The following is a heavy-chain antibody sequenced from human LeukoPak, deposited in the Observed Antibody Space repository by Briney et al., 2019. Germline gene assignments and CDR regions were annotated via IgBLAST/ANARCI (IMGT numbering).Heavy chain of an antibody. D-gene: IGHD4-17*01. CDR3: AKTLTTVTKRYWYFDL. Sequence: GGSLRLSCAASGFTFDDYAMHWVRQAPGKGLEWVSLISGDGGSTYYADSVKGRFTISRDNSKNTLYLQMNSLRAEDTAVYYCAKTLTTVTKRYWYFDLWGRGTLVTVSS. J-gene: IGHJ2*01. V-gene: IGHV3-43*02. CDR1: GFTFDDYA. CDR2: ISGDGGST.